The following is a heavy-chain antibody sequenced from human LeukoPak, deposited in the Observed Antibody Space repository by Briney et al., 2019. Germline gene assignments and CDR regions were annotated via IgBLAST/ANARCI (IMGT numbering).Heavy chain of an antibody. CDR1: GYTFTSYG. J-gene: IGHJ6*04. V-gene: IGHV1-18*01. CDR2: ISTYNGYA. Sequence: ASVKVSCKASGYTFTSYGISWVRQSPGQGLEWMGWISTYNGYANYAQKVQGRVTMTTETSTSTAYMELRSLRSDDTAVYYCARISSDWYVYIDVWCKGTTVTVSS. D-gene: IGHD6-19*01. CDR3: ARISSDWYVYIDV.